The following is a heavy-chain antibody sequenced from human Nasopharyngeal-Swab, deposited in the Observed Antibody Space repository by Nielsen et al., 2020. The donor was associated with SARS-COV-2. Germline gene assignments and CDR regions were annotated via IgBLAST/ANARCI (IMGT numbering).Heavy chain of an antibody. V-gene: IGHV3-72*01. CDR1: GFTLADYY. J-gene: IGHJ4*02. Sequence: GEALKISCVASGFTLADYYMDWVRQAPGKELEWLGHSRVKANSYTAEYAASVTGRFTFSREESKNVLYLQMNSLKTEDTAVYYCARVGICNNDWCGSYDSWGQGTLVTVSS. CDR3: ARVGICNNDWCGSYDS. CDR2: SRVKANSYTA. D-gene: IGHD3-9*01.